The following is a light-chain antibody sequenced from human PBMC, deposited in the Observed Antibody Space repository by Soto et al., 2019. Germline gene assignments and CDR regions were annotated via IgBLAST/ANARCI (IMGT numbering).Light chain of an antibody. CDR1: QSVSSN. CDR2: GAS. Sequence: EIVMTQSPATLSVSPGERATLSCRASQSVSSNLAWYQQKHGQAPRLLIYGASTRATGIPARFSGSGSGTDFTLTISSLQSEDFAVYYCQQYNNWHPYTFGQGTKLEIK. V-gene: IGKV3-15*01. J-gene: IGKJ2*01. CDR3: QQYNNWHPYT.